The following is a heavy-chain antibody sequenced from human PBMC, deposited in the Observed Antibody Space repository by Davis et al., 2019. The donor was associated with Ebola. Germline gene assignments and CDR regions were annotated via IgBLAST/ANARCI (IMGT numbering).Heavy chain of an antibody. CDR3: ARDRRIAAATYYYYGMDV. CDR1: GYSFTSYW. J-gene: IGHJ6*02. Sequence: PGGSLRLSCKGSGYSFTSYWIGWVRQAPGQGLEWMGWISAYNGNTNYAQKLQGRVTMTTDTSTSTAYMELRSLRSDDTAVYYCARDRRIAAATYYYYGMDVWGQGTTVTVSS. D-gene: IGHD6-13*01. CDR2: ISAYNGNT. V-gene: IGHV1-18*04.